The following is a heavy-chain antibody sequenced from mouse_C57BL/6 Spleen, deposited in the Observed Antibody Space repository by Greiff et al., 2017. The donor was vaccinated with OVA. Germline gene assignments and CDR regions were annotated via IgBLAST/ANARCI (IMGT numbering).Heavy chain of an antibody. J-gene: IGHJ2*01. CDR2: INPNNGGT. CDR3: ARRGGRSSHYFDY. CDR1: GYTFTDYY. V-gene: IGHV1-26*01. Sequence: EVQLQQSGPELVKPGASVKISCKASGYTFTDYYMNWVKQSHGKSLEWIGDINPNNGGTSYNQKFKGKATLTVDKSSSTAYMELRSLTSEDSAVYYCARRGGRSSHYFDYWGQGTTLTVSS. D-gene: IGHD1-1*01.